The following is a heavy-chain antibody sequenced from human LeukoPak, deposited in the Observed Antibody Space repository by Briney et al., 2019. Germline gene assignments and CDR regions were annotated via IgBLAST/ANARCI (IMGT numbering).Heavy chain of an antibody. J-gene: IGHJ4*02. D-gene: IGHD6-13*01. Sequence: SETLSLTCTVSGGSISSYYWSWIRQPPGKGLEWIGYIYYSGSTNYNPSLKSRVTISVDTSKNQFSLKLSSVTAADTAVYYCARRGLAAARLDYWGQGTLVTVSS. CDR2: IYYSGST. CDR3: ARRGLAAARLDY. CDR1: GGSISSYY. V-gene: IGHV4-59*08.